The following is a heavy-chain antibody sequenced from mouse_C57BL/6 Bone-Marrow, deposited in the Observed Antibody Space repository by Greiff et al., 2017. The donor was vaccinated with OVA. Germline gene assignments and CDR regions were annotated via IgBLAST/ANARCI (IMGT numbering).Heavy chain of an antibody. CDR2: LYPGNSDP. CDR1: GYTFTSYW. J-gene: IGHJ4*01. D-gene: IGHD2-1*01. Sequence: SGTVLVRPGASVKMSCKTSGYTFTSYWMHWVKQRPGQGLEWIGVLYPGNSDPSYNQTFKGKATLTAVTSASTAYMELSSLTNEDSAVYYCTIDYGKRDAMDYWGQGTPVTVSA. V-gene: IGHV1-5*01. CDR3: TIDYGKRDAMDY.